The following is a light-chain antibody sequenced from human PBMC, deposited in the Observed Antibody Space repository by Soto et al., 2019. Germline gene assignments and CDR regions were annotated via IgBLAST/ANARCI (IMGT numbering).Light chain of an antibody. Sequence: DIQMTQSPSTLSASVGDRVTITCRARQSISSWLAWYQQKPGKAPNLLIYKASSLESGGPSRFSSSGSGKEFTLTISSLQPDDIATYYCQQYNSYSWTFGQGTKVEIK. J-gene: IGKJ1*01. CDR1: QSISSW. CDR3: QQYNSYSWT. V-gene: IGKV1-5*03. CDR2: KAS.